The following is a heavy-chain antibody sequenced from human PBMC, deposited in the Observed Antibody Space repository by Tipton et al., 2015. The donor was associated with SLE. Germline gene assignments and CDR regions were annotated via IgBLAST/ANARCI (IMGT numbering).Heavy chain of an antibody. CDR3: ATGSGGRGDY. CDR1: GGSIRSYY. CDR2: IHPSGGT. J-gene: IGHJ4*02. V-gene: IGHV4-4*08. D-gene: IGHD2-15*01. Sequence: LRLSCTVSGGSIRSYYSSWIRQPPGKGLEWIGYIHPSGGTNYNPSLKSRVTISVDTSRTQFSVKLSSVTAADTAVYYCATGSGGRGDYWGQGALVTVSS.